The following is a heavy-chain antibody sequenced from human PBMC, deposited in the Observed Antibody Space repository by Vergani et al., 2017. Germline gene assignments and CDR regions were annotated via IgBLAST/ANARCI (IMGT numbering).Heavy chain of an antibody. D-gene: IGHD6-13*01. CDR2: IYSGGST. J-gene: IGHJ6*03. CDR1: GFTVSSNY. V-gene: IGHV3-66*02. Sequence: EVQLVESGGGLVQPGGSLRLSCAASGFTVSSNYMSWVRQAPGKGLEWVSVIYSGGSTYYADSVKGRFTISRDNSTHTLYLQMNSLRAEDTAVYYCARGAVRGYQYMDVWGKGTTVTVSS. CDR3: ARGAVRGYQYMDV.